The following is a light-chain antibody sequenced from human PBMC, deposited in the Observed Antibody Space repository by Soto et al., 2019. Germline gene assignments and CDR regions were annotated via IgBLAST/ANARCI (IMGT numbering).Light chain of an antibody. CDR3: QQYCSSFT. CDR2: GAS. V-gene: IGKV3-20*01. J-gene: IGKJ3*01. Sequence: EIVLTQSPGTLSLSPGERATLSCRASQSVTSSYLAWYQQKPGQAPRLLIYGASSRATGIPDRFSGSGSGTDFTLTISRLEPEAYAVYYCQQYCSSFTFGPGTKVDI. CDR1: QSVTSSY.